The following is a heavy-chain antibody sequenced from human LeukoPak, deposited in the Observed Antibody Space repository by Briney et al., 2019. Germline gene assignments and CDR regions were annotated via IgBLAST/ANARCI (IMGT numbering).Heavy chain of an antibody. CDR2: ISAYNGNT. Sequence: ASVKVSCKASGYTFTSYGISWVRQAPGQGLEWMGWISAYNGNTNYAQKLQGRVTMTTDTSTSTACMELRSLRSDDTAVYYCARNYGDYRDYYYYYMDVWGKGTTVTVSS. V-gene: IGHV1-18*01. CDR1: GYTFTSYG. D-gene: IGHD4-17*01. J-gene: IGHJ6*03. CDR3: ARNYGDYRDYYYYYMDV.